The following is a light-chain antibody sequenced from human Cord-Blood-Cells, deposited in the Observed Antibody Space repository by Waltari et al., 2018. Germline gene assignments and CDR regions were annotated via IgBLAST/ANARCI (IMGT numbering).Light chain of an antibody. CDR2: DAS. CDR3: QQRSNWPPWT. CDR1: QSVSSY. V-gene: IGKV3-11*01. J-gene: IGKJ1*01. Sequence: EIVLTQSPATLSLSPGERATLSCRASQSVSSYLAWYQQKPGQAPRLLIYDASNRATGIPARFNGRWSGTDFTLTTSSLEPEDFAVYYCQQRSNWPPWTFGQGTKVEIQ.